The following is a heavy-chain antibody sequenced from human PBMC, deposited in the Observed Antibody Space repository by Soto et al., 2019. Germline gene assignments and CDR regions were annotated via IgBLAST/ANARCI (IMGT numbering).Heavy chain of an antibody. CDR3: AQGYDSSGYYYWNFDY. D-gene: IGHD3-22*01. V-gene: IGHV4-34*01. Sequence: SETLSLTCAVYGGSFIGYYWSGIRQSPGKGLEWIGEINHRGSTNYNPSLKSRVTISVDTSKNQFPLKLSSVTAADTAVYFCAQGYDSSGYYYWNFDYWGQGTLVTVSS. J-gene: IGHJ4*02. CDR1: GGSFIGYY. CDR2: INHRGST.